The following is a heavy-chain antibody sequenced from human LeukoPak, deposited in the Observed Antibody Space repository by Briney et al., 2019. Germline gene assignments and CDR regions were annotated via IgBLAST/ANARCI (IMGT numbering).Heavy chain of an antibody. CDR3: AKGVLGDNSGYASPGDY. J-gene: IGHJ4*02. V-gene: IGHV3-33*06. D-gene: IGHD3-22*01. Sequence: PGGSLRLSCAASGFTFSSYGMHWVRQAPGKGLEWVAVIWYDGSNKYYADSVKGRFTISRDNSKNTLYLQMNSLRAEDTAVYYCAKGVLGDNSGYASPGDYWGQGTLVTVSS. CDR2: IWYDGSNK. CDR1: GFTFSSYG.